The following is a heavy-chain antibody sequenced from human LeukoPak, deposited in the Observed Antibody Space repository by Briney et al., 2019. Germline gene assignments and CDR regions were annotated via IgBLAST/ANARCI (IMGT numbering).Heavy chain of an antibody. CDR2: IYTSGST. CDR1: GGSISSYY. V-gene: IGHV4-4*07. CDR3: ARDRSISGIYYGDFDY. J-gene: IGHJ4*02. D-gene: IGHD1-26*01. Sequence: SETLPLTCTVSGGSISSYYWSWIRQPAGKGLEWIGRIYTSGSTNYNPSLKSRVTISVDKSKNQFSLKLSSVTAADTAVYYCARDRSISGIYYGDFDYWGQGTLVTVSS.